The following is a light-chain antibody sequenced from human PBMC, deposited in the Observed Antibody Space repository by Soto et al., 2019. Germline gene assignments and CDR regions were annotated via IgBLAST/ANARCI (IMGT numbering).Light chain of an antibody. CDR3: QKYDSAPFT. J-gene: IGKJ3*01. V-gene: IGKV1-27*01. Sequence: DIQMTQSPSSLSASVGDRVTITCRASQGISNYLAWYQQKPGKVPKLLIYVASTLHSGVPSRFSGSGSGTDFSLTISSLQPEDVATYYWQKYDSAPFTFGPGTKVDIE. CDR2: VAS. CDR1: QGISNY.